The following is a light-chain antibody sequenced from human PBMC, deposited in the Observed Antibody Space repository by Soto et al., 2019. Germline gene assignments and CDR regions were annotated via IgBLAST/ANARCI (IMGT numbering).Light chain of an antibody. V-gene: IGKV3-15*01. CDR2: GAS. CDR1: ESVSTN. CDR3: QLRNILPIP. J-gene: IGKJ4*01. Sequence: AAVSLDKGERVTLSCRASESVSTNLAWYQQKAGQAPRLLIYGASTRATGIPARFSGSGSGTEFTLTISSLEPEDFTLYYCQLRNILPIPFGG.